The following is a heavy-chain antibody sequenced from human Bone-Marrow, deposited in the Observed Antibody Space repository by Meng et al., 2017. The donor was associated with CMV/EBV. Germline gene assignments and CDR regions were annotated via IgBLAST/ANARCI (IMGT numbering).Heavy chain of an antibody. CDR2: ISSSSSYI. CDR1: GFTFSSYS. J-gene: IGHJ5*02. V-gene: IGHV3-21*01. Sequence: GGSLRLSCAASGFTFSSYSMNWVRQAPGKGLEWVSSISSSSSYIYYADSVRGRFTISRGNAKNSLYLQMNSLRAEDTAVYYCVKDGSMGGDYVDWFDPWGQGNLVTVSS. D-gene: IGHD4-17*01. CDR3: VKDGSMGGDYVDWFDP.